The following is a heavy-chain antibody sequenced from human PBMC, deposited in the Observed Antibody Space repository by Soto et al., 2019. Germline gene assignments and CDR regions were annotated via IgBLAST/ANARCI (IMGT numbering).Heavy chain of an antibody. Sequence: ASVKVSCKASGYTFTSYGISWVRQAPGQGLEWMGWISAYNGNTNYAQKLQGRVTMTTDTSTSTAYMELRSLRFDDTAVYYCARDRKYNWWFDPWGQGTLVTVSS. CDR3: ARDRKYNWWFDP. V-gene: IGHV1-18*01. CDR2: ISAYNGNT. D-gene: IGHD1-20*01. CDR1: GYTFTSYG. J-gene: IGHJ5*02.